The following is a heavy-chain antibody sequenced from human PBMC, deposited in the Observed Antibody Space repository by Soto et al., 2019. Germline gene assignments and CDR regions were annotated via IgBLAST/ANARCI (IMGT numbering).Heavy chain of an antibody. Sequence: EVQLVESGGGLVQPGGSLRLSCAASGFTFSSFWMSWVRQAPGKGLEWVASIKEDGSEKHYVDSVKGRFTISRDNAKNSLSLQMNRRRAEDTAVYYCVRDRDTCGYGFFDYWGQGTLVPVSS. D-gene: IGHD5-18*01. CDR1: GFTFSSFW. CDR2: IKEDGSEK. V-gene: IGHV3-7*01. J-gene: IGHJ4*02. CDR3: VRDRDTCGYGFFDY.